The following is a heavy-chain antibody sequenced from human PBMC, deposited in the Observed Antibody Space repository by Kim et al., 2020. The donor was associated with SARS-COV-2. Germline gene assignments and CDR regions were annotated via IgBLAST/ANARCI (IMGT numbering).Heavy chain of an antibody. CDR3: ARLSYASGSYFTD. CDR1: GFVFSDYW. Sequence: RGSLRLSCEASGFVFSDYWMSWVRQAPGKGLEWVANILQDGSEKYYVDAVKGRFTISRDNAKNSLFLEMNSLRAEDTAVYYCARLSYASGSYFTDWGQGTLVTVSS. D-gene: IGHD3-10*01. CDR2: ILQDGSEK. V-gene: IGHV3-7*01. J-gene: IGHJ4*02.